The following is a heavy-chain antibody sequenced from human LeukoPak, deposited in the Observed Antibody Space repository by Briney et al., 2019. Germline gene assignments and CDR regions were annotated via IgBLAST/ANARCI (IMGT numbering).Heavy chain of an antibody. CDR3: AKEHSRGCWNS. CDR2: ISGSGGST. J-gene: IGHJ5*02. Sequence: GGTLRLSCAASGFTFSSYGMSWVRQAPGKGLEWVSAISGSGGSTYYADSVKGRFTISRDNSKNTLYLQMNSLRAEDTAVYYCAKEHSRGCWNSWGQGTLVTVSS. V-gene: IGHV3-23*01. D-gene: IGHD6-19*01. CDR1: GFTFSSYG.